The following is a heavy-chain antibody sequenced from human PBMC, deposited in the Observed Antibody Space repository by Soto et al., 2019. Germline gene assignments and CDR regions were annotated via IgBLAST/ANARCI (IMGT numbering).Heavy chain of an antibody. Sequence: QVQLVQSGAEVKKPGSSVKVSCKASGGTFSSYAISWVRQAPGQGLEWMGGIIPIFGTANYAQKSQGRVTITADKSTSTAYMELSSLRSEDTAVYYCARVSYYYGSGSPYNWFDPWGQGTLVTVSS. CDR3: ARVSYYYGSGSPYNWFDP. CDR1: GGTFSSYA. CDR2: IIPIFGTA. V-gene: IGHV1-69*06. J-gene: IGHJ5*02. D-gene: IGHD3-10*01.